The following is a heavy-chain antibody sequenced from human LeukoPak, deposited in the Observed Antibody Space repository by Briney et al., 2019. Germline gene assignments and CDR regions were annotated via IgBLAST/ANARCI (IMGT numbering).Heavy chain of an antibody. D-gene: IGHD4-17*01. CDR3: AKDQKDFLYGDYTTLGEFDY. CDR1: GFTVSSNY. CDR2: NHCGCST. V-gene: IGHV3-66*01. Sequence: GGSLRLPRAASGFTVSSNYMSWVRQAPGKGLEWVSDNHCGCSTYYADAVKGRFTISRDNSKNTPYLQMNSLRAKDTAVYYSAKDQKDFLYGDYTTLGEFDYWGQGTLVTVSS. J-gene: IGHJ4*02.